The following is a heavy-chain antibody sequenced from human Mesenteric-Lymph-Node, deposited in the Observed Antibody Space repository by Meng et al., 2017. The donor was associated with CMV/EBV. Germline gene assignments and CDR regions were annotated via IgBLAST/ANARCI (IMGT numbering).Heavy chain of an antibody. CDR1: GGSITSDSSY. Sequence: SETLSLTCTVSGGSITSDSSYWGWLRQPPGKGLEWIGTIYYSGNTFQKASLKSRVTISVDTSKNQFSLRVNSMTAADTAVYYCARTLYTGGWYYFFDLWGQGKLVTVSS. CDR3: ARTLYTGGWYYFFDL. D-gene: IGHD6-19*01. V-gene: IGHV4-39*07. J-gene: IGHJ1*01. CDR2: IYYSGNT.